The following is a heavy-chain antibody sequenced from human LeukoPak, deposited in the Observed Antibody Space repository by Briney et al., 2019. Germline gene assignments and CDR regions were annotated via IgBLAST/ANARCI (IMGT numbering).Heavy chain of an antibody. CDR2: IRSDGDNK. V-gene: IGHV3-30*02. CDR1: GFSFSSYG. J-gene: IGHJ4*02. Sequence: PGGSLRLSCAASGFSFSSYGMHWVRQAPGKGLEWVAFIRSDGDNKYYADSVKGRFTISRDNSKNTLYLQMNSLRAEDTAVYYCARDRSGYSYVGFCDYWGQGTLVTVSS. CDR3: ARDRSGYSYVGFCDY. D-gene: IGHD5-18*01.